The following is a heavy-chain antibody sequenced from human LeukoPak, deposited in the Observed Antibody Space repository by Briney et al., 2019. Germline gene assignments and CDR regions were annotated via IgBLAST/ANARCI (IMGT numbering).Heavy chain of an antibody. J-gene: IGHJ4*02. CDR1: GFTFSRYW. Sequence: GGSLRLSCAASGFTFSRYWMSWMRQAPGKGLEWVANIKYDGYEEYYVDSVKGRFTISRDNAKNSLYLQLNSQRVEDTAVYYCKSGGAAPGSFDYWGQGTLVTVSP. D-gene: IGHD1-1*01. CDR2: IKYDGYEE. V-gene: IGHV3-7*01. CDR3: KSGGAAPGSFDY.